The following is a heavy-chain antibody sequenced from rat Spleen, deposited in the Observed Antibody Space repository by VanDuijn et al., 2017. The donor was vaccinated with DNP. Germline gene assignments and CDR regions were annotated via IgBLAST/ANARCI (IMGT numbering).Heavy chain of an antibody. CDR1: GFSITSSY. D-gene: IGHD3-3*01. CDR3: ARYGSVALDY. J-gene: IGHJ2*01. V-gene: IGHV3-1*01. CDR2: ISYSGRT. Sequence: EVRLQESGPGLVKPSQSLSLACSVTGFSITSSYRWNWIRKFPGNKLEWMGHISYSGRTTYNPSLKSRISITRDTSKNQFFLQLNSVTTEDTATYYCARYGSVALDYWGQGVMVTVSS.